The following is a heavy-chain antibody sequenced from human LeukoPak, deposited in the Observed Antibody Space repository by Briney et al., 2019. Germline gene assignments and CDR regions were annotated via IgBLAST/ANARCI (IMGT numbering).Heavy chain of an antibody. CDR3: ARLAYYYDSSGHPGIDY. D-gene: IGHD3-22*01. CDR2: ISAYNGNT. CDR1: GYTFTSYG. Sequence: EASVKVSCKASGYTFTSYGISWVRQAPGQGLEWMGWISAYNGNTNYAQKLQGRVTMTTDTSTSTAYMELRSLRSDDTAVYYCARLAYYYDSSGHPGIDYWGQGTPVTVSS. V-gene: IGHV1-18*01. J-gene: IGHJ4*02.